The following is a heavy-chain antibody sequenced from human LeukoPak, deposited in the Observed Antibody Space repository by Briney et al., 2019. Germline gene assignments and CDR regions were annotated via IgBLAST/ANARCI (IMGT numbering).Heavy chain of an antibody. Sequence: SETLRLSCAVYGGSFSGYYWSWIRQPPGKGLEWIGEINHSGSTNYNPSLKSRVTISIDTSKNQFSLKLSSVTAADTALYYCASLTGTTDYYFQYMDVWGKGTLVTVSS. D-gene: IGHD1-20*01. V-gene: IGHV4-34*01. CDR2: INHSGST. CDR1: GGSFSGYY. CDR3: ASLTGTTDYYFQYMDV. J-gene: IGHJ6*03.